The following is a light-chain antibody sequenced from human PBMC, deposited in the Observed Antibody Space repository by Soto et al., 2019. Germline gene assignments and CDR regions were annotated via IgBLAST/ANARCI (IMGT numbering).Light chain of an antibody. CDR3: QQYYSTPYT. CDR2: WAS. CDR1: QSVFFSSNNKNY. V-gene: IGKV4-1*01. Sequence: DIVMTQSPDSLAVSLGERATLNCKPSQSVFFSSNNKNYLAWYQQKPGQPPKLLIYWASTRESGVPVRFSGSGSGTDFTLTISSLQAEDVAVYYCQQYYSTPYTFGQGTKLEI. J-gene: IGKJ2*01.